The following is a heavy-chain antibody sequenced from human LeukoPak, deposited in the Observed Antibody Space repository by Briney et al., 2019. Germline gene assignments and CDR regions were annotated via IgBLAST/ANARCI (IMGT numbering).Heavy chain of an antibody. J-gene: IGHJ3*02. V-gene: IGHV1-18*01. CDR1: GYTFTSYG. Sequence: ASVKVSCKASGYTFTSYGISWVRQAPGQGLEWMGWISAYNGNTNYAQKLQGRVTMTTDTSTSTAYVELRSLRSDDTAVYYCARDEAYYYDSSGSVNAFDIWGQGTMVTVSS. CDR2: ISAYNGNT. D-gene: IGHD3-22*01. CDR3: ARDEAYYYDSSGSVNAFDI.